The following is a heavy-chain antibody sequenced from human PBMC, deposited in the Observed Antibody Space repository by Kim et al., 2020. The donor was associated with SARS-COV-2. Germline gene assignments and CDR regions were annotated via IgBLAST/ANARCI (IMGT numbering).Heavy chain of an antibody. Sequence: ASVKVSCKASGYTFTNFYIHWVRQAPGQGLEWMGIIDPSGGGTTYAQKFQGRVTMTRDTSTSTVYIELSSLRSEDTAMYSCARGISESYYSPFDFWGQGT. V-gene: IGHV1-46*01. D-gene: IGHD1-26*01. CDR2: IDPSGGGT. CDR1: GYTFTNFY. CDR3: ARGISESYYSPFDF. J-gene: IGHJ4*02.